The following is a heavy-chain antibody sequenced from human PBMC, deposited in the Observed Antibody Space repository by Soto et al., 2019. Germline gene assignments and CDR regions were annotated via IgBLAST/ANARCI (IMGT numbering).Heavy chain of an antibody. CDR1: GFTLSSYA. CDR3: ARAHFQSTHFDY. V-gene: IGHV3-30-3*01. D-gene: IGHD3-3*02. CDR2: ISYDGSNK. Sequence: PGGSLRLSCAASGFTLSSYAMHWVRQAPGKGLEWVAVISYDGSNKYYADSVKGRFTISRDNSKNTLYLQMNSLRAEDTAVYYCARAHFQSTHFDYWGQGTLVTVSS. J-gene: IGHJ4*02.